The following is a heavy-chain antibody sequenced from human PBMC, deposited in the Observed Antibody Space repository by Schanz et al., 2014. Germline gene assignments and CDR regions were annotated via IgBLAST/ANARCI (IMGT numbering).Heavy chain of an antibody. V-gene: IGHV1-8*01. J-gene: IGHJ4*02. CDR2: MNPTTGNR. Sequence: QVQLVQSGAEVKKPGASVRVSCKASGYSFTTYDVNWVRQATGQGLEWMGWMNPTTGNRGYAQNFQGRVTMTRNTSYTTAFMERTVRKVEEAGFYYCTIHYGDRPLWGQGTLIAVSS. D-gene: IGHD4-17*01. CDR3: TIHYGDRPL. CDR1: GYSFTTYD.